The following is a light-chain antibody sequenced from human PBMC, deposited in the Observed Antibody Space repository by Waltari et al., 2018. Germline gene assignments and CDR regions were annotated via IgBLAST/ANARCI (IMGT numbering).Light chain of an antibody. Sequence: NFMLTQPHSVSESPGKTVTISCTRSSGSIASNYVQWYQQRPGSAPTTVIYEDNQRPSGVPDRFSGSIDSASNSASLTISGLKTEDEADDYCQSYDSSTLWVFGGGTKLTVL. CDR3: QSYDSSTLWV. V-gene: IGLV6-57*03. J-gene: IGLJ3*02. CDR2: EDN. CDR1: SGSIASNY.